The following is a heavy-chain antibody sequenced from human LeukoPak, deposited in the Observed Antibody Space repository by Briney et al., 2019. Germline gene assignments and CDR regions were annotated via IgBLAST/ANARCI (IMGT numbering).Heavy chain of an antibody. CDR1: GYTFTSYG. Sequence: SVNVSCKASGYTFTSYGISWVRQAPGQGLGWVGWINPNSGGTNYAQNFQGRFTMTRDTSISTAYMEMSRLRSDDTDVYYCASMAPSHSSGFNYWGQGTMVTVSS. J-gene: IGHJ4*02. V-gene: IGHV1-2*02. CDR3: ASMAPSHSSGFNY. CDR2: INPNSGGT. D-gene: IGHD3-22*01.